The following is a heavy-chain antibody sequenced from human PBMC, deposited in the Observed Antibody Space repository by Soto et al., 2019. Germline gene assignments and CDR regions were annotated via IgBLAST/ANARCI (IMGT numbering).Heavy chain of an antibody. V-gene: IGHV1-46*02. D-gene: IGHD2-21*02. CDR2: IHPSAGGT. CDR1: GYTFNTYY. J-gene: IGHJ4*02. CDR3: ARGGHIAVVTASFDT. Sequence: QVQLVQSGAEVRKPGASVKVSCKPSGYTFNTYYLHWLRQAPGQALEWMGVIHPSAGGTTYAQKFLGRVTVTRDTSTTTVFMELSSLRSDDTAVYYCARGGHIAVVTASFDTWGQGTLVTVSS.